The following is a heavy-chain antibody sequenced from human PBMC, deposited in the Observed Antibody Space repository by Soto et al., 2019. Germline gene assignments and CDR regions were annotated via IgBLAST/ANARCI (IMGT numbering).Heavy chain of an antibody. CDR3: ASMGYHYGSGSYPLDY. CDR2: IYNSGST. CDR1: GGSISSYY. D-gene: IGHD3-10*01. J-gene: IGHJ4*02. V-gene: IGHV4-59*08. Sequence: QVQLQESGPGLVKPSETLSLTCTVSGGSISSYYWTWIRQPPGKGLEWIGFIYNSGSTHYNPSLRCRVSLSVDTSRNRFSLKLRSVTAADTAVYYCASMGYHYGSGSYPLDYWGQGTLVTVSS.